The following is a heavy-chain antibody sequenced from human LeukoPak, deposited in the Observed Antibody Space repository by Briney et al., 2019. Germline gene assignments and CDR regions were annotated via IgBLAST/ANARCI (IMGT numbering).Heavy chain of an antibody. V-gene: IGHV4-31*03. Sequence: SETLSLTCTVSGGSISSGGYYWSWIRQHPGKGLEWIGYIYYSGSTYYNPSLESRVTISVDTSKNQFSLKLTSVTAADTAVYYCARVYSSSGYNWFDPWGQGTLVTVSS. D-gene: IGHD6-6*01. J-gene: IGHJ5*02. CDR1: GGSISSGGYY. CDR2: IYYSGST. CDR3: ARVYSSSGYNWFDP.